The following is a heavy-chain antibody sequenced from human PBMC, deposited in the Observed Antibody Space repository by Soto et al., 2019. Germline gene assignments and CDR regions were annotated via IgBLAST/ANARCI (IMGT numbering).Heavy chain of an antibody. V-gene: IGHV4-59*01. CDR1: GGSINGYY. Sequence: QVHLQESGPGLVKPSETLSLTCTVSGGSINGYYWNWIRQTPGKRLEWLGYIYFSGSTHYNPSLKTRITMLLDTSKKQFCLRLCSVTAADTAVYYCARQEAVPGAPFDSWGQGTLVSVSS. CDR2: IYFSGST. D-gene: IGHD1-1*01. CDR3: ARQEAVPGAPFDS. J-gene: IGHJ4*02.